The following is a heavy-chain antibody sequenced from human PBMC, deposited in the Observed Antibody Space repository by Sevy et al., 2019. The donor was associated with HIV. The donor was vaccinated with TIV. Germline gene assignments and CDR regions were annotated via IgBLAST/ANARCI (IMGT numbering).Heavy chain of an antibody. D-gene: IGHD1-26*01. J-gene: IGHJ6*03. V-gene: IGHV1-69*06. CDR2: IIPIFGTA. CDR1: GGTFSSYA. Sequence: ASVKVSCKASGGTFSSYAISWVRQAPGQGLEWMGGIIPIFGTANYAQKFQGRVTITADKSTSTAYMELSSLRSEDTAVYYCARGDEIVVAPPNYYYYMDVWGKGTTVTVSS. CDR3: ARGDEIVVAPPNYYYYMDV.